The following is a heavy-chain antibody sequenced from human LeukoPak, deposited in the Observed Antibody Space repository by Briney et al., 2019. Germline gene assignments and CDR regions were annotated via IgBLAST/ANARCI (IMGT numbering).Heavy chain of an antibody. CDR1: GFTVSSNY. D-gene: IGHD1-26*01. CDR3: ARRDWEGPLDY. Sequence: PGGSLRLSCAASGFTVSSNYLSWVRQAPGKGLEWVAVIWYDGSNKYYADSVKGRFTISRDNSKNTLYLQMNSLRAEDTAVYYCARRDWEGPLDYWGQGTLVTVSS. CDR2: IWYDGSNK. J-gene: IGHJ4*02. V-gene: IGHV3-33*08.